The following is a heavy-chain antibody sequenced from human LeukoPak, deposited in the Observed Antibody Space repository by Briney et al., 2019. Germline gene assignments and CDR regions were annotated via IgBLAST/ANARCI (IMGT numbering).Heavy chain of an antibody. D-gene: IGHD2-15*01. CDR1: GFTFSSYA. CDR2: ISCDGSNK. Sequence: GGSLRLSCAASGFTFSSYAMHWVRQAPGKGLEWVAVISCDGSNKYYADSVKGRFTISRDNSKNTLYLQMNSLRAEDTAVYYCARDRGAYCSGGSCYKNNWFDPWGQGTLVTVSS. J-gene: IGHJ5*02. CDR3: ARDRGAYCSGGSCYKNNWFDP. V-gene: IGHV3-30-3*01.